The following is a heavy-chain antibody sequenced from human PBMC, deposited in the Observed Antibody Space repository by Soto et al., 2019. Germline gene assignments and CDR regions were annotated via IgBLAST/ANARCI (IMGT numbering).Heavy chain of an antibody. J-gene: IGHJ6*02. D-gene: IGHD4-17*01. V-gene: IGHV3-9*01. CDR3: AKILQLGDYAYYYYGMDV. Sequence: SLRLSCAASGFNFDDYAMHWVRQIPGKGLEWVSGISWESSSIDYADSVKGRFTISRDNSKNTLYLQMNSLRAEDTAVYYCAKILQLGDYAYYYYGMDVWGQGTTVTV. CDR2: ISWESSSI. CDR1: GFNFDDYA.